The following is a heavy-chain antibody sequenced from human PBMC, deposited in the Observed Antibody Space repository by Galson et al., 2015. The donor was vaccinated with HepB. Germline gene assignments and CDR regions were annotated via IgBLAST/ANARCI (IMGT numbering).Heavy chain of an antibody. V-gene: IGHV4-30-4*07. J-gene: IGHJ4*02. CDR1: GGSISSGGYS. CDR3: ARGEVVVAATRN. D-gene: IGHD2-15*01. CDR2: IYYSGST. Sequence: TLSLTCAVSGGSISSGGYSWSWIRQPPGKGLEWIGYIYYSGSTYYNPSLKSRVTISVDTSKNQFSLKLSPVTAADTAVYYCARGEVVVAATRNWGQGTLVTVSS.